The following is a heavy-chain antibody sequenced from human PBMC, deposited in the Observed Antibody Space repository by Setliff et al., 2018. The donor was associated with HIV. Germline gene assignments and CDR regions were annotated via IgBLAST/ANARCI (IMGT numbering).Heavy chain of an antibody. CDR3: AGANSNWYFDL. D-gene: IGHD3-22*01. CDR2: IYYSGST. V-gene: IGHV4-59*01. CDR1: GGSISSYY. Sequence: PSETLSLTCTVSGGSISSYYWSWIRQPPGKGLEWIAYIYYSGSTNYNPSLKSRVTMSVDTSKNQFSLKLSSVTAADTAVYYCAGANSNWYFDLWGRGTLVTVSS. J-gene: IGHJ2*01.